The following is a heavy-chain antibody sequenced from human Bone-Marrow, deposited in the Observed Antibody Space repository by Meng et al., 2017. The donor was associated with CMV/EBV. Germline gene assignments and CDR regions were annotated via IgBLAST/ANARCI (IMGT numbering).Heavy chain of an antibody. V-gene: IGHV3-7*01. CDR1: GFTFSNYW. J-gene: IGHJ6*02. CDR3: ARDLGGSYYDFWSGYYPPYYYYGMDV. D-gene: IGHD3-3*01. Sequence: GESLKISCAASGFTFSNYWMTWLRQAPGRGPEVVAHIKEDGSEKYFVASVKGRCSISRDNAKNSLYLQMNSLRAEDTAVYYCARDLGGSYYDFWSGYYPPYYYYGMDVWGQGTTVTVSS. CDR2: IKEDGSEK.